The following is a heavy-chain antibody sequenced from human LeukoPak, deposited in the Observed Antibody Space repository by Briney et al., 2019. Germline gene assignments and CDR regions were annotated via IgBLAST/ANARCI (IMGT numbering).Heavy chain of an antibody. CDR3: ARDSVYSGSSLDY. CDR1: GGSISSGGYS. V-gene: IGHV4-30-4*07. Sequence: SETLSLTCAVSGGSISSGGYSWSWIRQPPGKGLEWIGYIYYSGSTYYNPSLKSRVTISVDTSKNQFSLKLSSVTAADTAVYYCARDSVYSGSSLDYWGQGTLVTVSS. D-gene: IGHD1-26*01. J-gene: IGHJ4*02. CDR2: IYYSGST.